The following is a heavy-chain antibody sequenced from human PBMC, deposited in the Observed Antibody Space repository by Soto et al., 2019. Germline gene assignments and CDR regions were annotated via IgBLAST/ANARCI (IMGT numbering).Heavy chain of an antibody. CDR2: ISSSSSTI. Sequence: EVQLVESGGGLVQPGGSLRLSCAASGFTFSSYSMNWVRQAPGKGLEWVSYISSSSSTIYYAASVKGRFTISRDNAKNSLYLQMNSLRAEDTAVYYCAREDSSGWYGDEYFPHWGQGTLVTVSS. J-gene: IGHJ1*01. D-gene: IGHD6-19*01. V-gene: IGHV3-48*01. CDR1: GFTFSSYS. CDR3: AREDSSGWYGDEYFPH.